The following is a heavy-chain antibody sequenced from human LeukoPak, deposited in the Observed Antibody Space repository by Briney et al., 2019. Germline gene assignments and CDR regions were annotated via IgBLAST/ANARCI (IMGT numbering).Heavy chain of an antibody. J-gene: IGHJ4*02. CDR2: IYSGGST. CDR3: ARASIRGGLTYDY. V-gene: IGHV3-66*01. Sequence: GGSLRLSCAASGFTVSSNYMSWVRQAPGKGLEWVSVIYSGGSTYYADSVKGRFTISRDNSKSTLYLQMNSLRAEDTAVYYCARASIRGGLTYDYWGQGTLVTVSS. D-gene: IGHD3-16*01. CDR1: GFTVSSNY.